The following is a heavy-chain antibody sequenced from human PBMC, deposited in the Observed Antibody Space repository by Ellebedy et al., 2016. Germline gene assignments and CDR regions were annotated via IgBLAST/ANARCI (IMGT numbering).Heavy chain of an antibody. CDR2: ISGSGGST. D-gene: IGHD4-17*01. Sequence: GGSLRLSCAASGFTFSSYAMSWVRQAPGKGLEWVSAISGSGGSTYYADSVKGRFTISRDNSKNTLYLQMNSLRAEDTAVYYCARRQLFYGDSYGMDVWGQGTTVTVSS. J-gene: IGHJ6*02. CDR1: GFTFSSYA. CDR3: ARRQLFYGDSYGMDV. V-gene: IGHV3-23*01.